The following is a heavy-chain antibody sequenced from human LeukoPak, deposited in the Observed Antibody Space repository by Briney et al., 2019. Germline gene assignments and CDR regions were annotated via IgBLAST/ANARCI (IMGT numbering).Heavy chain of an antibody. CDR2: ISGSGGST. V-gene: IGHV3-23*01. D-gene: IGHD6-19*01. CDR3: ARDRGRHTSGWYFDY. CDR1: GFTFSSYA. Sequence: PGGSLRLSCAASGFTFSSYAMSWVRQAPGKGLEWVSAISGSGGSTYYADSVKGRFTISRDNSKNSLYLQMNSLRAEDTAVYYCARDRGRHTSGWYFDYWGQGTLVTVSS. J-gene: IGHJ4*02.